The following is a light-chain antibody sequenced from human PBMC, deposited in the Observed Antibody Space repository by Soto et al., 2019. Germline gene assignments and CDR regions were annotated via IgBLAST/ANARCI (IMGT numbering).Light chain of an antibody. V-gene: IGKV3-20*01. CDR1: QSISSSY. J-gene: IGKJ1*01. CDR3: QQNGRSPPWT. Sequence: EIVLTQSPGTLSLSPGERATLSCRASQSISSSYLAWYQQKPGQAPRLLIYGASIRATGIPDRFSGSGSGTDFTLTISRLEPEDFAVYYCQQNGRSPPWTFGQGTKVDI. CDR2: GAS.